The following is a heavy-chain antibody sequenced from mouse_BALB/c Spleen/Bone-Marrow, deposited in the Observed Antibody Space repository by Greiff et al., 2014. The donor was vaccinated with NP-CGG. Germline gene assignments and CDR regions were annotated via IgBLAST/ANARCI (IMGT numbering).Heavy chain of an antibody. Sequence: EVQLVESGGGLVQPGGSLKLSCAASGFTFSSYTMSWVRQTPEKRLEWVAYISNGGGSTYYPDTVKGRFTISRDNAKNTLHLQMSSPKSEDTAMYYCARHVGNPYAMDYWGQGTSVTVSS. V-gene: IGHV5-12-2*01. CDR1: GFTFSSYT. D-gene: IGHD3-1*01. J-gene: IGHJ4*01. CDR2: ISNGGGST. CDR3: ARHVGNPYAMDY.